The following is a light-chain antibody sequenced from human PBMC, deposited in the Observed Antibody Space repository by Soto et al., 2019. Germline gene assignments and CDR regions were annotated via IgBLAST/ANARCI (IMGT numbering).Light chain of an antibody. CDR2: AAS. CDR3: QQYNSYWT. V-gene: IGKV1-39*01. CDR1: QSISSY. J-gene: IGKJ1*01. Sequence: DIQRTQSPSSLSASVGDRVTITCRASQSISSYLNWYQQKPGKAPKLLIYAASSLQSGVPSRFSGSGSETHFTLTISSLQPDDFATYYCQQYNSYWTFGQGTKVDI.